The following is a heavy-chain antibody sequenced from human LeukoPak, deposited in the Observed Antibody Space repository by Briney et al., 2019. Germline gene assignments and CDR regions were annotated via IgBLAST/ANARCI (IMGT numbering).Heavy chain of an antibody. D-gene: IGHD6-13*01. V-gene: IGHV1-2*02. CDR1: GGTFSSYA. CDR3: ARGPEGSSSWLERYYYYYMDV. Sequence: GSSVKVSCKASGGTFSSYAISWVRQAPGQGLEWMGWINPNSGGTNYAQKFQGRVTMTRDTSISTAYMELSRLRSDDTAVYYCARGPEGSSSWLERYYYYYMDVWGKGTTVTVSS. J-gene: IGHJ6*03. CDR2: INPNSGGT.